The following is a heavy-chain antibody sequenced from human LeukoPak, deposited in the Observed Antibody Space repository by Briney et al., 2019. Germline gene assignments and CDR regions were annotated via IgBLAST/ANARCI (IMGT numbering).Heavy chain of an antibody. V-gene: IGHV1-2*02. D-gene: IGHD3-10*01. CDR2: INPNSGGT. Sequence: ASVKVSCKASGYTFTGYYMHWVRQAPGQGLEWMGWINPNSGGTNYAQKFQGRVTMTRDTSTSTAYMELRSLRPDDTAVYHCARDEYYYASGSSTGIDYWGQGTLVTVSS. CDR3: ARDEYYYASGSSTGIDY. J-gene: IGHJ4*02. CDR1: GYTFTGYY.